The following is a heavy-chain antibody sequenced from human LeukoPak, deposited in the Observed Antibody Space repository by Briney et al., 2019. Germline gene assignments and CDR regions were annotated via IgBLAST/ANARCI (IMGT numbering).Heavy chain of an antibody. CDR2: ISSSSSTI. D-gene: IGHD3-22*01. CDR3: ARQSYYDSSERDSG. Sequence: GGSLRLSCAASGFTFSSYSMLWVRQAPGKGLEWVSYISSSSSTIYYADSVKGRFTISRDNAKNSLYLQMNTLRAEDTAVYYCARQSYYDSSERDSGWGQGTLVTVSS. CDR1: GFTFSSYS. V-gene: IGHV3-48*01. J-gene: IGHJ4*02.